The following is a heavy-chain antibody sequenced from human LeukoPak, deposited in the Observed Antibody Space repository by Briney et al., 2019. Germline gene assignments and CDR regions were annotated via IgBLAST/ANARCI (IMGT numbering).Heavy chain of an antibody. CDR2: IIDSGGAT. CDR3: AKDRNYDILTGYNWFDP. Sequence: GSLRLSFAASGFHLSTYAMSWVRPAPRKGLEWVSTIIDSGGATYYAESVKGRFTISRDNSKNTLYLQMNSLRAEDTATYYCAKDRNYDILTGYNWFDPWGQGTLVTVSS. V-gene: IGHV3-23*01. CDR1: GFHLSTYA. J-gene: IGHJ5*02. D-gene: IGHD3-9*01.